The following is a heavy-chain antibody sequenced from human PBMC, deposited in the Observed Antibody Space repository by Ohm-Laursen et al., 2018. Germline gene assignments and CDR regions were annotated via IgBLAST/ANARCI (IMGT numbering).Heavy chain of an antibody. D-gene: IGHD7-27*01. CDR1: GGSISSYY. CDR3: ARGEGLGY. CDR2: IYYSGST. Sequence: SDTLSLTCTVSGGSISSYYWSWNRQPPGKGLEWIGYIYYSGSTNYNPSLKSRVTISVDTSKNQFSLNLNSVTAADTAVYYCARGEGLGYWGQGALVTVSS. V-gene: IGHV4-59*08. J-gene: IGHJ4*02.